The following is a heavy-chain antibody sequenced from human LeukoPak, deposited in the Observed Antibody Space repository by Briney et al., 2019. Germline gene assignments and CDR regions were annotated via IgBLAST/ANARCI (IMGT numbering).Heavy chain of an antibody. CDR1: GGSFSGYY. D-gene: IGHD3-9*01. Sequence: SETPSLTCAVYGGSFSGYYWSWIRQPPGKGLEWIGEINHSGSTNYNPSLKSRVTISVDTSKNQFSLKLSSVTAADTAVYYCARLILTGYYPFDYWGQGTLVTVSS. V-gene: IGHV4-34*01. CDR3: ARLILTGYYPFDY. J-gene: IGHJ4*02. CDR2: INHSGST.